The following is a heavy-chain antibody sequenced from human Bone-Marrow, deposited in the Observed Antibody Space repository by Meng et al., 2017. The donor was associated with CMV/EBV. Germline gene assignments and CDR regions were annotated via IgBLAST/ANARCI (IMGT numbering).Heavy chain of an antibody. V-gene: IGHV3-30-3*01. J-gene: IGHJ6*02. CDR2: ISYDGSNK. CDR1: GGTFSNYA. D-gene: IGHD2-2*03. Sequence: SCKASGGTFSNYAMHWVRQAPGKGLEWVAVISYDGSNKYYADSVKGRFTISRDNSKNTLYLQMNSLRAEDTAVYYCASMDIVVVPAAIGHYYGMDVWGQGTTVTVSS. CDR3: ASMDIVVVPAAIGHYYGMDV.